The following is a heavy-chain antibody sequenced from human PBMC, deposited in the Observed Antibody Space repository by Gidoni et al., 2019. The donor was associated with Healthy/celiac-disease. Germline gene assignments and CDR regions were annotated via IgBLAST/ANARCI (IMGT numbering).Heavy chain of an antibody. J-gene: IGHJ4*02. CDR3: ARHRIPMTTMDLDF. Sequence: EVQLVQSGAEVNKPGKSLQISCEASGYTFTSYCIGWVRQVPGKGLEWMEIIYPGDSDTGYSPSFQGQFTISADKSNSTAYLQWSSLKASDTAMYYCARHRIPMTTMDLDFWGQGTLVTVSS. V-gene: IGHV5-51*01. CDR2: IYPGDSDT. D-gene: IGHD4-4*01. CDR1: GYTFTSYC.